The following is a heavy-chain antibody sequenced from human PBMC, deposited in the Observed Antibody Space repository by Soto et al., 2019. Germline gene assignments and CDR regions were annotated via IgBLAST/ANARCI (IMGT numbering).Heavy chain of an antibody. CDR3: AKKNRPWNYXDY. Sequence: EVQLLESGGGLVQPGGSLRLSCAASGFTFSSYAMSWVRQAQGKGLEWVSDVSGSGGSTYYADAVKGRFTISRDNSKNTLYLQMNSLRAENXAVYYCAKKNRPWNYXDYWGQGTLVTVSS. D-gene: IGHD1-1*01. J-gene: IGHJ4*02. CDR2: VSGSGGST. V-gene: IGHV3-23*01. CDR1: GFTFSSYA.